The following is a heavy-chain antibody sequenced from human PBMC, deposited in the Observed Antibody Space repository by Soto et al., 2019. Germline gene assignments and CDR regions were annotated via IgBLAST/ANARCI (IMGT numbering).Heavy chain of an antibody. CDR2: IYSGGST. CDR1: GFSVTANY. V-gene: IGHV3-53*01. D-gene: IGHD5-12*01. CDR3: HGYGY. Sequence: EVQVVESGGGLIQPGGSLRLSCEVSGFSVTANYMSWVRQAPGKGLEWVSVIYSGGSTYYIDSVKGRFSISRDISKNTLYLQMNSRRAEDTAVYYCHGYGYWGQGTLVTVS. J-gene: IGHJ4*02.